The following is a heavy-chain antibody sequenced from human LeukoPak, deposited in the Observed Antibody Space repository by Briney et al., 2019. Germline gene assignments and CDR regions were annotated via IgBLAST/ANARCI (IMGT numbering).Heavy chain of an antibody. D-gene: IGHD3-3*01. J-gene: IGHJ3*02. Sequence: SETLSLTCTVSGGSLSSYYWSWIRQPPGKGLEWIGYIYYSGNTNYNPSLKSRVTMSVDTSKNQFSLKLSSVTAADTAVYYCARHGDRITIFGVLHDAFDIWGQGTMVTVSS. V-gene: IGHV4-59*08. CDR2: IYYSGNT. CDR1: GGSLSSYY. CDR3: ARHGDRITIFGVLHDAFDI.